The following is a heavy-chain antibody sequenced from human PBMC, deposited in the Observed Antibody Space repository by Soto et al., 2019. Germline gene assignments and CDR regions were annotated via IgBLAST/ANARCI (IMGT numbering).Heavy chain of an antibody. V-gene: IGHV3-21*01. Sequence: EVQLVESGGGLVKPGGSLRLSCAASGFTFSSYSMNWVRQAPGKGLEWVSSISSSSSYIYYANSVKGRFTISRDNAKNSLYLKMNSLRAEDTAVYYCARDTYYDILTGMGRILYFDYWGQGTLVTVSS. D-gene: IGHD3-9*01. CDR2: ISSSSSYI. CDR3: ARDTYYDILTGMGRILYFDY. CDR1: GFTFSSYS. J-gene: IGHJ4*02.